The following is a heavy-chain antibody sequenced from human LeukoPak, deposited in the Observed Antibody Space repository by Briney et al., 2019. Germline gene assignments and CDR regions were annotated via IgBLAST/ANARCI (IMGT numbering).Heavy chain of an antibody. J-gene: IGHJ4*02. CDR1: GFTFSSYA. V-gene: IGHV3-23*01. CDR2: ISGSGGST. D-gene: IGHD6-19*01. CDR3: AKDRLFIAVAGTSDY. Sequence: GGSLRFSCAASGFTFSSYAMSWVRQAPGKGLEWVSAISGSGGSTYYADSVKGRFTISRDNSKNTLYLQMNSLRAEDTAVYYCAKDRLFIAVAGTSDYWGQGTLVTVSS.